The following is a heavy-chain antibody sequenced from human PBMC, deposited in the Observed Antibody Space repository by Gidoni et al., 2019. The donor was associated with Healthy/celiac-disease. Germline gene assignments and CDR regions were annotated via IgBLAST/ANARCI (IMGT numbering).Heavy chain of an antibody. CDR1: GFTFSSYG. CDR3: AKEAEAFYDSSGYDFDY. J-gene: IGHJ4*02. Sequence: QVQLVESGGGVVQPGRSLRLSCAASGFTFSSYGMHWVRQAPGKGLEWVAVISYDGSNKYYADSVKGRFTISRDNSKNTLYLQMNSLRAEDTAVYYCAKEAEAFYDSSGYDFDYWGQGTLVTVSS. D-gene: IGHD3-22*01. V-gene: IGHV3-30*18. CDR2: ISYDGSNK.